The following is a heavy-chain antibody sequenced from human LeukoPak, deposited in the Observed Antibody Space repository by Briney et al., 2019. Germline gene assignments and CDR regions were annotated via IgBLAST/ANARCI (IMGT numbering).Heavy chain of an antibody. J-gene: IGHJ4*02. V-gene: IGHV2-5*01. CDR3: AHSPLTYYDFSSGYLSAYYFDY. D-gene: IGHD3-3*01. CDR1: GFSLSTSGVG. Sequence: SGPTLVKPTQTLTLTCTFSGFSLSTSGVGVGWIRQPPGKALEWLALIYWNDDKRYSPSLKSRLTITKDTSKNQVVLTMTNMDPVDTATYYCAHSPLTYYDFSSGYLSAYYFDYWGQGTLVTVSS. CDR2: IYWNDDK.